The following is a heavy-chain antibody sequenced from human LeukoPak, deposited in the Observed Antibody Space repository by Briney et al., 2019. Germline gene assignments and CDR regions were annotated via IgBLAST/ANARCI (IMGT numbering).Heavy chain of an antibody. D-gene: IGHD3-22*01. CDR2: ISGSGGST. V-gene: IGHV3-23*01. CDR1: GFTFSSYA. J-gene: IGHJ4*02. Sequence: GGSLRLSCAASGFTFSSYAMSWVRQAPGKGLEWVSAISGSGGSTYYADSVKGRFTISRDNSKNTLYLQMNSLRAEDTAVYYCAKDVDYYDSSGYERADYWGQGTLVTVSS. CDR3: AKDVDYYDSSGYERADY.